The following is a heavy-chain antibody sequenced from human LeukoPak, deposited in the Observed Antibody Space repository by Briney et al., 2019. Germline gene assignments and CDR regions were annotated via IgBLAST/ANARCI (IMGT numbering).Heavy chain of an antibody. J-gene: IGHJ4*02. CDR1: GFTFSSYA. Sequence: GGSLRLSCAASGFTFSSYAMSWVRQAPGKGLEWVSAISGSGGSTYYADSVKGRFTISRDNSKNTLYLQMSSLRAEDTAVYYCAKDREEYSSSSGDFDYWGQGTLVTVSS. CDR3: AKDREEYSSSSGDFDY. V-gene: IGHV3-23*01. D-gene: IGHD6-6*01. CDR2: ISGSGGST.